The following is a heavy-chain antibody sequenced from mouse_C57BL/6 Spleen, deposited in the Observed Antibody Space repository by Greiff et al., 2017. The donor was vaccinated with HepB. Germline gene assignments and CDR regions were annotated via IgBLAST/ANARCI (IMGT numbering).Heavy chain of an antibody. V-gene: IGHV1-76*01. CDR1: GYTFTDYY. J-gene: IGHJ3*01. Sequence: VQLQQSGAELVRPGASVKLSCKASGYTFTDYYINWVKQRPGQGLEWIARIYPGSGNTYYNEKFKGKATLTAEKSSSTAYMQLSSLTSEDSAVYVCARGNPIYYDYDWFAYWGQGTLVTVSA. D-gene: IGHD2-4*01. CDR2: IYPGSGNT. CDR3: ARGNPIYYDYDWFAY.